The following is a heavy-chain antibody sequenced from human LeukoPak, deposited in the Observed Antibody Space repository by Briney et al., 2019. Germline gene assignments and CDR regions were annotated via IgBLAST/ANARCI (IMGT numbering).Heavy chain of an antibody. CDR1: GFTFGDYA. CDR2: IRSKAYGGTT. D-gene: IGHD5-18*01. CDR3: ASSSYGSPLGY. V-gene: IGHV3-49*04. J-gene: IGHJ4*02. Sequence: GGSLRLSCTASGFTFGDYAMSWVRQAPGKGLEWVGFIRSKAYGGTTEYAASVKGRFTISRDDSKNTLYLQMNSLRAEDTAVYYCASSSYGSPLGYWGQGTLVTVSS.